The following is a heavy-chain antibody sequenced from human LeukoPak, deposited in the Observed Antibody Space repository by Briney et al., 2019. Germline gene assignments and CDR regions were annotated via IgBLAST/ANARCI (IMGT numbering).Heavy chain of an antibody. V-gene: IGHV5-51*01. D-gene: IGHD6-13*01. CDR1: GTNFTNYW. J-gene: IGHJ3*02. CDR2: IYPGDSDT. CDR3: ARRMAAAGVDAFDI. Sequence: PGESLQISCQGSGTNFTNYWIGWVRQVPGKGLEWMGIIYPGDSDTRYSPSGQGQVSFSADKSISTAYLQWSSLKASDTAMYYCARRMAAAGVDAFDIWGQGTMVTVSS.